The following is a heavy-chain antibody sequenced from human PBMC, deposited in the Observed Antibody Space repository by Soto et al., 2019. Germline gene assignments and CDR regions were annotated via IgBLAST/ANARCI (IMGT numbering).Heavy chain of an antibody. J-gene: IGHJ3*02. CDR3: ARGRGDTLFGAFDI. CDR2: IYYSGST. D-gene: IGHD2-21*01. CDR1: GGSISSGGYY. Sequence: SETLSLTCTVSGGSISSGGYYWSWIRQHPGKGLEWIGYIYYSGSTYYNPSLKSRVTISVDTSKNQFSLKLSSVTAADTAVYYCARGRGDTLFGAFDIWGQGTRVTVSS. V-gene: IGHV4-31*03.